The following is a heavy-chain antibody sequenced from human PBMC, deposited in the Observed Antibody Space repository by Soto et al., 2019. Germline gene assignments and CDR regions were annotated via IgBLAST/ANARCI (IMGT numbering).Heavy chain of an antibody. V-gene: IGHV1-3*01. CDR2: INAGNGNT. D-gene: IGHD5-18*01. CDR3: ARRGLRGYSYGYDY. CDR1: GYTFTSYA. J-gene: IGHJ4*02. Sequence: EASVKVSCKASGYTFTSYAMHWVRQAPGQRLEWMGWINAGNGNTKYSQKFQGRVTITRDTSASTAYMELSSLRSEDTAVYYCARRGLRGYSYGYDYWGQGTLVTVSS.